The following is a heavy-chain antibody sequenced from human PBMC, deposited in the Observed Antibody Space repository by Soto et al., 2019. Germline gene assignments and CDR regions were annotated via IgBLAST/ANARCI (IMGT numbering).Heavy chain of an antibody. V-gene: IGHV6-1*01. CDR2: TYYRSKWSY. Sequence: VQLQQSGPGLVKPSQTLSLTCSISGDSVSSNHATLDWIRQSPSRGLEWLGRTYYRSKWSYDYALSVKSRITIKPATSNNKLSLQLNSVNPDDTAVYYCVILIGNIWLDSWGQGTLVTVSS. CDR1: GDSVSSNHAT. D-gene: IGHD3-16*01. J-gene: IGHJ5*01. CDR3: VILIGNIWLDS.